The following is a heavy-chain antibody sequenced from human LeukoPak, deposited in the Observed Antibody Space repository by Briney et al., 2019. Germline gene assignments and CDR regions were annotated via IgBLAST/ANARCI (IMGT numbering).Heavy chain of an antibody. Sequence: PGGSLRLSCAASGFTFSSYWMHWVRQAPGKGLVWVSRINSDGSSTSYADSVKGRFTISRDNSKNTVYLQMSSLRAEDTAVYYCAKNAFRIYFYMDVWGKGTTVTISS. CDR3: AKNAFRIYFYMDV. CDR1: GFTFSSYW. J-gene: IGHJ6*03. D-gene: IGHD3-3*02. CDR2: INSDGSST. V-gene: IGHV3-74*01.